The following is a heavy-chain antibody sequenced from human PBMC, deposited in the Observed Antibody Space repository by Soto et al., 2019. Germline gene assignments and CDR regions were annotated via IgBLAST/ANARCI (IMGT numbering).Heavy chain of an antibody. J-gene: IGHJ4*02. CDR1: GGSISSYY. CDR2: IYSSGST. Sequence: SETLSLTCTVSGGSISSYYCNWFRQPPGKGLEWIGYIYSSGSTNCNPSLKSRVTISIDTSKNQFSLQLSSVTPADTAVYYCARAQGVGATDYWGQGTLVTVSS. CDR3: ARAQGVGATDY. V-gene: IGHV4-59*01. D-gene: IGHD1-26*01.